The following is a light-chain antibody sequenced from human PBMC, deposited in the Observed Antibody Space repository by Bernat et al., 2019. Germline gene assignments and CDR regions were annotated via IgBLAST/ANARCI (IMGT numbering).Light chain of an antibody. V-gene: IGLV3-21*04. CDR3: QVWDSSVV. CDR1: NIGSKS. J-gene: IGLJ2*01. Sequence: SYVLTQPPSVSVAPGKTARITCGGNNIGSKSVHWYQQEPGQAPVLVIYYDSDRPSGIPERFSGSNSGNTATLTISRVEAGDEADYYCQVWDSSVVFGGGTKLTVL. CDR2: YDS.